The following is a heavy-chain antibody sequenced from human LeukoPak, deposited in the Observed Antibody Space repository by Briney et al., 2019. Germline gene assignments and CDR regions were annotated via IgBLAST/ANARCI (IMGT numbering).Heavy chain of an antibody. Sequence: GGSLRLSCAASGFTFSSYSMNWVRQAPGKGLEWVSYISSSSSTIYYADSVKGRFTISRDNSKNTLYLQMNSLRAEDTAVYYCAKDREGVSDYWGQGTLVTVSS. CDR2: ISSSSSTI. CDR1: GFTFSSYS. J-gene: IGHJ4*02. V-gene: IGHV3-48*01. CDR3: AKDREGVSDY.